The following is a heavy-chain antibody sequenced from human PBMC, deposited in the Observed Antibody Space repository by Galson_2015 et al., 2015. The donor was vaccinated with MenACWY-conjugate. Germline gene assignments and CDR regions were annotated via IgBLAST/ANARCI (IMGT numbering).Heavy chain of an antibody. Sequence: SLRLSCAASGFTFSSFAMSWVRQAPGKGLEWVSVITSSGGTTYYADSVKGRFTISRDNPKNTLYLQMDTLRADDTATYYCAKNGNYFGMGFDYWGQGTLVT. J-gene: IGHJ4*02. CDR3: AKNGNYFGMGFDY. V-gene: IGHV3-23*01. D-gene: IGHD2/OR15-2a*01. CDR1: GFTFSSFA. CDR2: ITSSGGTT.